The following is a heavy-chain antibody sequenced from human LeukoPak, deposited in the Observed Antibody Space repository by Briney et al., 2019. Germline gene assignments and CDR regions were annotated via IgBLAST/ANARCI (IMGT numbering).Heavy chain of an antibody. CDR2: INPNSGGT. CDR1: GYTFTGYY. CDR3: TRDPIDSSGYFVPFDF. V-gene: IGHV1-2*02. D-gene: IGHD3-22*01. Sequence: ASVKVSCKASGYTFTGYYMHWVRQAPGQGLEWMGWINPNSGGTNYAQKFQGRLTMTRDMSTSTVYMELSTLKSEDTAIYYCTRDPIDSSGYFVPFDFWGQGTLVTVSS. J-gene: IGHJ4*02.